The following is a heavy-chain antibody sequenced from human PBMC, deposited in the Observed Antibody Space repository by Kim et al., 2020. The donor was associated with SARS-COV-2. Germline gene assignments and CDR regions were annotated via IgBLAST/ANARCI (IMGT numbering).Heavy chain of an antibody. J-gene: IGHJ4*02. V-gene: IGHV3-30*01. CDR3: AREDSSSWYYFDY. Sequence: ADPVKGRFTITRDKSKNTQHLQMNSLRAEDPAVYYCAREDSSSWYYFDYWGQGTLVTVSS. D-gene: IGHD6-13*01.